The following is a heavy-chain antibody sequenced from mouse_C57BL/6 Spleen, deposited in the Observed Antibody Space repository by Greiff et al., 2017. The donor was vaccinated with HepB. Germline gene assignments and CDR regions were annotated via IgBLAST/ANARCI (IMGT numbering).Heavy chain of an antibody. CDR2: IWGDGST. CDR1: GFSLTSYG. Sequence: VQLQQSGPGLVAPSQSLSITCTVSGFSLTSYGVSWVRQPPGKGLEWLGVIWGDGSTNYHSAPISRLSISKDNSQSQVFLKLNSLQTDDTATYSCAKPEEFSTTVVADWYFDVWGTGTTVTVSS. V-gene: IGHV2-3*01. D-gene: IGHD1-1*01. J-gene: IGHJ1*03. CDR3: AKPEEFSTTVVADWYFDV.